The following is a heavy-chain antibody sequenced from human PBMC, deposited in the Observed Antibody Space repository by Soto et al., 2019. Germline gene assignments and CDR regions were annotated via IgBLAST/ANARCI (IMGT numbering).Heavy chain of an antibody. J-gene: IGHJ4*02. D-gene: IGHD6-19*01. Sequence: QVQLVQSGAEVKEPGASVKVSCKASGYTFTSLDINWVRQAPGQGLEWMGWMNPSRGTTDYAQRFQGRVTMTRDTSTSTPYMELTSLASEDTAVYYCARGIAAGVDYWGQGTLVTVSS. CDR1: GYTFTSLD. CDR3: ARGIAAGVDY. CDR2: MNPSRGTT. V-gene: IGHV1-8*01.